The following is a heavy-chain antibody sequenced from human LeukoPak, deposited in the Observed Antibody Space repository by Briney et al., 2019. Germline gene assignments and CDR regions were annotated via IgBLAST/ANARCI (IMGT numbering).Heavy chain of an antibody. CDR3: ARDQQPSDTLFDY. CDR2: ISSSGSTI. CDR1: GFTFSDYY. J-gene: IGHJ4*02. D-gene: IGHD6-13*01. Sequence: GGSLRLSCAASGFTFSDYYMSWIRQAPGKGLEWVSYISSSGSTIYYADSVKGRFTISRDNAKNSLYLQMNSLRAEDTAVYYCARDQQPSDTLFDYWGQGTLVTVSS. V-gene: IGHV3-11*04.